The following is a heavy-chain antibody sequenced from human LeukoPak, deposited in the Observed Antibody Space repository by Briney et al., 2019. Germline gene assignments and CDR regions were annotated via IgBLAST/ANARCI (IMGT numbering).Heavy chain of an antibody. V-gene: IGHV3-21*01. J-gene: IGHJ6*04. D-gene: IGHD3-10*02. Sequence: GGSLRLSCAASGFTFSSYGMNWVRQAPGKGLEWVSSISSSSSYIYYADSVKGRFTISRDNAKKSLNLQMNSLRAEDTAVYYCAELGITMIGGVWGKGTTVTISS. CDR2: ISSSSSYI. CDR3: AELGITMIGGV. CDR1: GFTFSSYG.